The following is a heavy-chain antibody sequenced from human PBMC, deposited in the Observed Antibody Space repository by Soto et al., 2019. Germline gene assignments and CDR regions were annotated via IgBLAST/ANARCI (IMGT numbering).Heavy chain of an antibody. CDR2: INPNSGGT. J-gene: IGHJ4*02. V-gene: IGHV1-2*02. D-gene: IGHD3-22*01. Sequence: ASVKVSCKASGYTFTGYYMHWVRQAPGQGLEWMGWINPNSGGTNYAQKFQGRVTMTRDTSISTAYMELSRLRSDDTAVYYCARGLDTYYYDSSGSYWGQGTLVTVSS. CDR1: GYTFTGYY. CDR3: ARGLDTYYYDSSGSY.